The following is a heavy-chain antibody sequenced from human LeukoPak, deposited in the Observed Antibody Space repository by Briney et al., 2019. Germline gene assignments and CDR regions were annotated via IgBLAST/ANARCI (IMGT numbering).Heavy chain of an antibody. D-gene: IGHD2-15*01. CDR3: ARGHLGYCSGGSCYRASAIDY. V-gene: IGHV4-34*01. Sequence: ASETLSLTCAVYGVSFSGYYWSWIRQPPGKGLEWIGEINHSGSTNYNPSLKSRVTISVDTSKNQFSLKLNSVTAADTAVYYCARGHLGYCSGGSCYRASAIDYWGQGTLVTVSS. CDR2: INHSGST. CDR1: GVSFSGYY. J-gene: IGHJ4*02.